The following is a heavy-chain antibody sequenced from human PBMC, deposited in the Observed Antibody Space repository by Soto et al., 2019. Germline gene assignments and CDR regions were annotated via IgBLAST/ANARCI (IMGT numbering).Heavy chain of an antibody. Sequence: PSETLSLTCAVYGGSFSGYYWRWIRQPPGKGLEWIGEINHSGSTNYNPSLKSRVTISVDTSKNQFSLKLSSVTAADSAVYYCARGDGRHDYSNYNWFDPWGQGTLVSDSS. CDR3: ARGDGRHDYSNYNWFDP. J-gene: IGHJ5*02. CDR2: INHSGST. D-gene: IGHD4-4*01. V-gene: IGHV4-34*01. CDR1: GGSFSGYY.